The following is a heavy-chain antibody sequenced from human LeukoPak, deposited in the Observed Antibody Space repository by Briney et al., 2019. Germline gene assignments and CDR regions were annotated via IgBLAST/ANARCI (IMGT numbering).Heavy chain of an antibody. CDR2: MNPNSGNT. CDR3: ARGKRLISNYCYFDY. V-gene: IGHV1-8*03. D-gene: IGHD4-11*01. CDR1: GYTFTSYD. J-gene: IGHJ4*02. Sequence: ASVKVSCKASGYTFTSYDINWVRQATGQGLEWMGWMNPNSGNTGYAQKFQGRVTITRNTSISTAYMELSSLRSEDTAVYYCARGKRLISNYCYFDYWGQGTLVTVSS.